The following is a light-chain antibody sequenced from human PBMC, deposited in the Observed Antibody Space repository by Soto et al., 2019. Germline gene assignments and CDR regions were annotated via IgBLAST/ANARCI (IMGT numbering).Light chain of an antibody. CDR3: QQRSNWPPVIT. Sequence: EIVLTQSPATLSLSPGERATLSCRASQSFSSYLAWYQQKPGQAPRLLIYDASMRATGIPARFSGRGSGTDFTLTISSLEPEDVAGYYCQQRSNWPPVITFGQGTRLEIK. CDR1: QSFSSY. V-gene: IGKV3-11*01. J-gene: IGKJ5*01. CDR2: DAS.